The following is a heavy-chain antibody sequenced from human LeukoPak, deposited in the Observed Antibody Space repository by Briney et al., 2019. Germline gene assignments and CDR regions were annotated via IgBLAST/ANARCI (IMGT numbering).Heavy chain of an antibody. J-gene: IGHJ4*02. V-gene: IGHV4-59*01. D-gene: IGHD3-10*01. CDR1: GGSISSYY. Sequence: SETLSLTCTASGGSISSYYWSWIRQPPGKGLEWIGYIYYSGSTNYNPSLKSRVTISVDTSKNQFSLKLSSVTAADTAVYYCARQAYGSGSYYDYWGQGTLVTVSS. CDR2: IYYSGST. CDR3: ARQAYGSGSYYDY.